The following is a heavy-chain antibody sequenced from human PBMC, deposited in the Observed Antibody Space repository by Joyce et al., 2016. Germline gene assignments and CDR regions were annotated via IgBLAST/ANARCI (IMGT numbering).Heavy chain of an antibody. Sequence: LQLQESCPGLVKPSETLSLSCTVSGGSISSSTYYWGWIRQPPRKGLEWIGSVYDSGGTCGNPCLKSRVTRSVDTSKNQFSLKLTSVNAADTAVYYCARSVFYCSGGSCFSGEWFDPWGQGSLVTVSS. CDR2: VYDSGGT. V-gene: IGHV4-39*07. D-gene: IGHD2-15*01. CDR1: GGSISSSTYY. CDR3: ARSVFYCSGGSCFSGEWFDP. J-gene: IGHJ5*02.